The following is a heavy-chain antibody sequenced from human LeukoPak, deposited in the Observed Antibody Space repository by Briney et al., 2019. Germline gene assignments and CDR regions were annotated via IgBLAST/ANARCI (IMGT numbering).Heavy chain of an antibody. J-gene: IGHJ4*02. Sequence: ASVKVSCKASGYTFTSYGISWVRQAPGQGLEWMGWIITDSGNTNYAQKFQGRATLTTDTSTSTVYMDLRSLRSDDTAVYYCARGRGRTVIRGVNDYWGQGTLVTVSS. CDR3: ARGRGRTVIRGVNDY. CDR2: IITDSGNT. V-gene: IGHV1-18*01. CDR1: GYTFTSYG. D-gene: IGHD3-10*01.